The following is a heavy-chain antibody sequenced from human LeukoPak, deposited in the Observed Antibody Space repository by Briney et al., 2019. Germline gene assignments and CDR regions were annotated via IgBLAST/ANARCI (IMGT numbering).Heavy chain of an antibody. CDR1: GFTFSSYS. D-gene: IGHD6-19*01. Sequence: GGSLRLSCAASGFTFSSYSMNWVRQAPGKGLEWVSYISSSSSTIYYADSVKGRFTISRDNAKNSLYLQMNSLRAEDTAVYYCAKEQWLAYGGFDYWGRGTLVTVSS. V-gene: IGHV3-48*01. J-gene: IGHJ4*02. CDR2: ISSSSSTI. CDR3: AKEQWLAYGGFDY.